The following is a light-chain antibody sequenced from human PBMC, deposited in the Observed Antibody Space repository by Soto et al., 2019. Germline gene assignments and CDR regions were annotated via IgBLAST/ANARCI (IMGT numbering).Light chain of an antibody. CDR2: DAS. CDR1: QSMRSW. CDR3: QLSYSLLCT. Sequence: GAGVNISCVASQSMRSWLAWEPQKPGKAHNLLISDASSLESGAPSRFSGSGSGTDFTLTISGLQAEDCASDYCQLSYSLLCTFGQGAKVDI. J-gene: IGKJ1*01. V-gene: IGKV1-5*01.